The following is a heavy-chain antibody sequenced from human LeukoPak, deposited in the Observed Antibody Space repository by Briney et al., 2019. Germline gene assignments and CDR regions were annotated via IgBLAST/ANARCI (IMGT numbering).Heavy chain of an antibody. J-gene: IGHJ4*02. Sequence: TGGSLRLSCAASGFAFNGHGMNWVRQVPGKGLEWVSYISSSSSNIYSADFVKGRFSISRDNAKNSVYLQMNSLRDEDTAVYYCVSQYCSGGSCFSHWGQGTLVTVSS. CDR3: VSQYCSGGSCFSH. V-gene: IGHV3-48*02. CDR2: ISSSSSNI. D-gene: IGHD2-15*01. CDR1: GFAFNGHG.